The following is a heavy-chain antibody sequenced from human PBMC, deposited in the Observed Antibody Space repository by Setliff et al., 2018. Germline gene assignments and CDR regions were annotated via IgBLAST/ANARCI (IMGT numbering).Heavy chain of an antibody. Sequence: GASVKVSCKASGDTFYKYGISWVRQAPGQGLEWMGGIIPALGIGNYAPKFQGRVTITADKSTNTVFMELSNLRSEDTAVYFCARGLSTDTDSWGQGTLVTVSS. J-gene: IGHJ4*02. CDR2: IIPALGIG. CDR1: GDTFYKYG. V-gene: IGHV1-69*10. CDR3: ARGLSTDTDS. D-gene: IGHD4-4*01.